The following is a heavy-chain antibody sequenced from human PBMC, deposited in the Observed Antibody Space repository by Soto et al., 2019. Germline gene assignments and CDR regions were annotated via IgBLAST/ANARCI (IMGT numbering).Heavy chain of an antibody. Sequence: QVQLQESGPGLVMPSQTLSLTCTVSGGSIHDIDSYWTWIRQSPGRGPEWIGYIHNSGNTFYSPSIKRRLAISIDTSKSQFSLKLSAVTAADTALYYCARSTYGEGYPHFFADWGQGTLVTVSS. CDR2: IHNSGNT. CDR1: GGSIHDIDSY. V-gene: IGHV4-30-4*01. D-gene: IGHD3-16*02. CDR3: ARSTYGEGYPHFFAD. J-gene: IGHJ4*02.